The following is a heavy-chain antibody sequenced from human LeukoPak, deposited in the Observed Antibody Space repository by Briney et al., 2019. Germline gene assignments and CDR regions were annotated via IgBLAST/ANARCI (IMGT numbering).Heavy chain of an antibody. CDR3: ARGGVQFLTG. CDR2: IYSGGST. V-gene: IGHV3-66*01. Sequence: PGGSLRLSCAASGFIFSSYSMNWVRQAPGKGLEWVSVIYSGGSTYYADSVKGRFTISRDNSKNTLYLQMNSLRAEDTAVYYCARGGVQFLTGWGQGTLVTVSS. D-gene: IGHD1-1*01. CDR1: GFIFSSYS. J-gene: IGHJ4*02.